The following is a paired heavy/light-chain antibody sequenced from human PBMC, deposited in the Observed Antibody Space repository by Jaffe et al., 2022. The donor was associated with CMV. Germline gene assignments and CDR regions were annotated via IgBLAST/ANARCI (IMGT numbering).Light chain of an antibody. V-gene: IGKV3-11*01. CDR3: QQRSNWPGYT. CDR2: DAS. Sequence: EIVLTQSPATLSLSPGERATLSCRASQSVSSYLAWYQQKPGQAPRLLIYDASNRATGIPARFSGSGSGTDFTLTISSLEPEDFAVYYCQQRSNWPGYTFGQGTKLEIK. CDR1: QSVSSY. J-gene: IGKJ2*01.
Heavy chain of an antibody. D-gene: IGHD3-3*01. CDR1: GFTFSDYY. J-gene: IGHJ6*02. Sequence: QVQLVESGGGLVKPGGSLRLSCAASGFTFSDYYMSWIRQAPGKGLEWVSYISSSGSTIYYADSVKGRFTISRDNAKNSLYLQMNSLRAEDTAVYYCARDFVVAIFGGKYYYYGMDVWGQGTTVTVSS. CDR2: ISSSGSTI. CDR3: ARDFVVAIFGGKYYYYGMDV. V-gene: IGHV3-11*01.